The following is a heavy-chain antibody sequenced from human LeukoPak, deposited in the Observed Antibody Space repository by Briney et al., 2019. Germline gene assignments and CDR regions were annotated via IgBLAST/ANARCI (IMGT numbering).Heavy chain of an antibody. Sequence: SETLSLTCTVSGASVGSAGYYWSWIRQPPGGGLEWIGYVYYIANTNYNPSLKSRVTMSADPSKNQFSLKVESVTAADTAMYYCARTQSQSGSYRYYFGYWGQGTLVTVSS. CDR3: ARTQSQSGSYRYYFGY. CDR1: GASVGSAGYY. D-gene: IGHD1-26*01. V-gene: IGHV4-61*08. J-gene: IGHJ4*02. CDR2: VYYIANT.